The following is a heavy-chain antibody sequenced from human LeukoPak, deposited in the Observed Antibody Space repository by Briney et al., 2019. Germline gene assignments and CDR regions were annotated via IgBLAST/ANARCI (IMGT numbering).Heavy chain of an antibody. CDR2: IYYSGST. CDR1: GYSVSGGYY. D-gene: IGHD2-2*01. CDR3: ARADCSSTSCYYYYYMDV. V-gene: IGHV4-61*08. J-gene: IGHJ6*03. Sequence: SETLSLTCTVSGYSVSGGYYWSWIRQPPGKGLEWIGYIYYSGSTNYNPSLKSRVTISVDTSKNQFSLKLSSVTAADTAVYYCARADCSSTSCYYYYYMDVWGKGTTVTVSS.